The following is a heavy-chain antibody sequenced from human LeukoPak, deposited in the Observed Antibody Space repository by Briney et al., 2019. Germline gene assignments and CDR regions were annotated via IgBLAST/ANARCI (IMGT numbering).Heavy chain of an antibody. CDR3: ARMTTGSALYYYYYCYMDV. D-gene: IGHD3-9*01. Sequence: PSETLSLTCTVSGGSISSSSYYWGWLRQPPGKGLEWIGSIYYSGSTYYNPSLKSRVTITVDTSKNQFSLKLSSVTAADTAVYYCARMTTGSALYYYYYCYMDVWGKGTTVTISS. CDR1: GGSISSSSYY. V-gene: IGHV4-39*07. J-gene: IGHJ6*03. CDR2: IYYSGST.